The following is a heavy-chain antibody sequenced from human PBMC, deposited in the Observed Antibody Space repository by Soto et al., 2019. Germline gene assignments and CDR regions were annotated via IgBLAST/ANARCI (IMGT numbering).Heavy chain of an antibody. V-gene: IGHV1-58*01. CDR2: IVVGSGNT. CDR3: AAEDGRSGVVVPRAFDI. CDR1: GFTFTSSA. D-gene: IGHD3-22*01. J-gene: IGHJ3*02. Sequence: SVKVSCKASGFTFTSSAVQWVRQARGQRLEWIGWIVVGSGNTNYAQKFQERVTITRDMSTSTAYMELSSLRSEDTAVYYCAAEDGRSGVVVPRAFDIWGQGTMVTVSS.